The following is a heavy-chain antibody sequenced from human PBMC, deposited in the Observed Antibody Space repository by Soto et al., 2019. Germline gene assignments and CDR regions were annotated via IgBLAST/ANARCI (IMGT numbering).Heavy chain of an antibody. D-gene: IGHD5-12*01. J-gene: IGHJ4*02. Sequence: GSLRLSCAASGFTFSSYWMSWVRQAPGKGLEWVANIKQDGSEKYYVDSVKGRFIISRDNSKNTLYLQMNSLRAEDTAVYYCARDRRDGYNYFDYWGRGTLVTVSS. CDR2: IKQDGSEK. CDR3: ARDRRDGYNYFDY. CDR1: GFTFSSYW. V-gene: IGHV3-7*03.